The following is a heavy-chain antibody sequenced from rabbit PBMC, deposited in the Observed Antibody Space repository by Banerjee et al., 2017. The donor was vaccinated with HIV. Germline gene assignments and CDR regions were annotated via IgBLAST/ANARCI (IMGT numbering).Heavy chain of an antibody. CDR1: GFSFNNKY. V-gene: IGHV1S7*01. CDR3: GREDGFYGAGGYGYGKFEL. Sequence: GFSFNNKYVMCWVRQARGKGLEWIGYIDPVFGSTDYASWVNGRFTISSHNAQNMLYLQMNSLTAADTATYFCGREDGFYGAGGYGYGKFELWSPGTLVTVS. J-gene: IGHJ4*01. CDR2: IDPVFGST. D-gene: IGHD6-1*01.